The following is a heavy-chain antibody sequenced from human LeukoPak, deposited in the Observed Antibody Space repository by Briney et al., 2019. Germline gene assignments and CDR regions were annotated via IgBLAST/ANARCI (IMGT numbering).Heavy chain of an antibody. J-gene: IGHJ4*02. V-gene: IGHV4-4*07. CDR1: GGSISSYY. CDR2: IYTSGST. Sequence: SETLSLTCTVSGGSISSYYRSWIRQPAGKGLEWIGRIYTSGSTNYNPSLKSRVAMSVDTSKNQFSLKLSSVTAADTAVYYCARLRGSYFPFDYWGQGTLVTVSS. D-gene: IGHD1-26*01. CDR3: ARLRGSYFPFDY.